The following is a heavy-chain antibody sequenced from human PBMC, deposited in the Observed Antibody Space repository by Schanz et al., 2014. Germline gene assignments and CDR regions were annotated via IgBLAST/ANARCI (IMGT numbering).Heavy chain of an antibody. J-gene: IGHJ6*03. CDR1: GFTFSSYA. D-gene: IGHD4-17*01. CDR3: ARDGDRFYHNYYMDV. CDR2: ISSSGSYI. V-gene: IGHV3-21*01. Sequence: DVQLLESGGGLVQPGGSLRLSCAASGFTFSSYAMSWVRQAPGKGLEWVSSISSSGSYIHYADSVKGRFTISRDNAKNTLYLQMNSLRAEDTAVYYCARDGDRFYHNYYMDVWGKGTTXTVSS.